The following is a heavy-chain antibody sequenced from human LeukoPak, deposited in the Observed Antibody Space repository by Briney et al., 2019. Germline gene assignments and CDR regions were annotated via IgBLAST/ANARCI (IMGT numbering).Heavy chain of an antibody. J-gene: IGHJ5*02. D-gene: IGHD3-3*01. CDR1: GYTFTSYG. Sequence: GASVKVSCKASGYTFTSYGISWVRQAPGHGLEWMGSISAYNGNTNYAQKLQGRVTMTTDTSTSTAYMELRSLRSDDTAVYYCARAHYDFWSGYQFNWFDPWGQGTLVTVSS. CDR2: ISAYNGNT. CDR3: ARAHYDFWSGYQFNWFDP. V-gene: IGHV1-18*01.